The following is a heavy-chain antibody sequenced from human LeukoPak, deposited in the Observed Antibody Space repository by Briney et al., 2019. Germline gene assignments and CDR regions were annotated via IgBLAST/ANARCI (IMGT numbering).Heavy chain of an antibody. J-gene: IGHJ6*03. CDR1: GYSFTGYY. D-gene: IGHD4-17*01. CDR2: INPNSGGT. CDR3: ASGSAVTTLPHFYYYMNV. V-gene: IGHV1-2*02. Sequence: GASVEVFRKASGYSFTGYYIHWVRQTPGQGLEWVGWINPNSGGTNYAQKFQGRVTMTRDTSISTAYMDLSSLRSDDTAVYYCASGSAVTTLPHFYYYMNVWGKGTTVTVSS.